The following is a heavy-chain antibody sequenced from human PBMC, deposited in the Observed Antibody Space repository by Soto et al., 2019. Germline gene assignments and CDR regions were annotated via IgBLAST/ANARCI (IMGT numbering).Heavy chain of an antibody. Sequence: QVQLQESGPGLVKPSQTLSLTCTVSGGSIGSGGYHWSWIRQHPGKGLEWIGCIYDTGNTYYNPSLKSRVSISLDTSNNQFSLRLSSVTAADTAVYYCATDSSGFDAYDIWGQGTLVTVSS. CDR1: GGSIGSGGYH. CDR2: IYDTGNT. J-gene: IGHJ3*02. V-gene: IGHV4-31*03. D-gene: IGHD3-22*01. CDR3: ATDSSGFDAYDI.